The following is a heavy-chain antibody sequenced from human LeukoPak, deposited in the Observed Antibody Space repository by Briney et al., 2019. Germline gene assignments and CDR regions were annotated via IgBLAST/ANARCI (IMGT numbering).Heavy chain of an antibody. V-gene: IGHV4-4*09. CDR3: ARFHSGPSGWYVLWYFDL. J-gene: IGHJ2*01. Sequence: SETLSLTCTVSGGSVSSYYWSWIRQPPGKGLEWIGYIYNSENTKYNSSLESRVTISVDTSKNQFFLKLSSVTAADTVVYYCARFHSGPSGWYVLWYFDLWGRGTLVTVSS. CDR1: GGSVSSYY. CDR2: IYNSENT. D-gene: IGHD6-19*01.